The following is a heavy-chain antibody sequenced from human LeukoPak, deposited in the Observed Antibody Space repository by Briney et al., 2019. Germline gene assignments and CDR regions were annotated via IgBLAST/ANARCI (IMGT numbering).Heavy chain of an antibody. CDR3: ARVSRDGYNLPDF. D-gene: IGHD5-24*01. CDR2: ISSSGSTI. V-gene: IGHV3-11*01. CDR1: GFTFSDYY. Sequence: GGSLRLSCAASGFTFSDYYMSWIRQAPGKGLDWVSYISSSGSTIYYADSVKGRFTISRDNAKNSLYLQMDSLRAEDTAVYYCARVSRDGYNLPDFWDQGTLVTVSS. J-gene: IGHJ4*02.